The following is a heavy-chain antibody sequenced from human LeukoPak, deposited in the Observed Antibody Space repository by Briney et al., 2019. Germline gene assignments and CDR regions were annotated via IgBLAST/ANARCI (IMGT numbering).Heavy chain of an antibody. D-gene: IGHD3-16*01. CDR1: GFTFSKIA. CDR3: ARDAGGEFDY. V-gene: IGHV3-23*01. CDR2: MSGSGVST. Sequence: SGGSLRLSCAASGFTFSKIAMSWVRQAPGKGLEWVSTMSGSGVSTYHADSVKDRFTISRDNSKNTLYLQMDSLRAEDTAVYYCARDAGGEFDYWGQGTLVTVSS. J-gene: IGHJ4*02.